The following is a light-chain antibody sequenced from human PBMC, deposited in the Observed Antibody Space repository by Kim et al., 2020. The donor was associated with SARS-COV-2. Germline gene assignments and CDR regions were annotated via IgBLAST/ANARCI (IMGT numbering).Light chain of an antibody. V-gene: IGLV3-21*04. CDR2: YGS. CDR1: SNEKKS. J-gene: IGLJ3*02. CDR3: QVWNSSSDNPV. Sequence: GKPARIPWGRNSNEKKSVRWYQKKPGHAAVMVIYYGSDRPSGIAEGFSGCNSGNTATLTSSRVEAGDEADYYCQVWNSSSDNPVFGGGTKLTVL.